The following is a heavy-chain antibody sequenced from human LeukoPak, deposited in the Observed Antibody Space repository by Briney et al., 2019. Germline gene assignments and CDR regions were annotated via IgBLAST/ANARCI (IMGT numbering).Heavy chain of an antibody. Sequence: PGGSLRLSCAASGFTFSSYAMSXXRXXPGXXXXXXAAISGSVGSTYCEDSVKGRFTISRDNSKNTLYLQMNSLRTEDTAVYYCANESAYCGGDCYYGLTAFDPWGQGTLVTVSS. V-gene: IGHV3-23*01. CDR3: ANESAYCGGDCYYGLTAFDP. J-gene: IGHJ5*02. D-gene: IGHD2-21*02. CDR2: ISGSVGST. CDR1: GFTFSSYA.